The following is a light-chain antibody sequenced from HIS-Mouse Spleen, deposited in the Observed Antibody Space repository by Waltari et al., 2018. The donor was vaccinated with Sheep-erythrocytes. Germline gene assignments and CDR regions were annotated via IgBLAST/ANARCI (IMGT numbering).Light chain of an antibody. CDR1: QGISRW. J-gene: IGKJ5*01. V-gene: IGKV1-12*01. CDR2: AAS. Sequence: DIQMTQSPSSVSASVGDRVTITCQASQGISRWLAWYQQKPGKAPKLLIYAASSLQSGVPSRFSGSGSGTDFTLTNSSLQPEDFATYYCQQANSFPITFGQGTRLEIK. CDR3: QQANSFPIT.